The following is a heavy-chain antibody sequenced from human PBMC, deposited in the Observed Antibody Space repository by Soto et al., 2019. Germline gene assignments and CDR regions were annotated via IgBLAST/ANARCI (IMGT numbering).Heavy chain of an antibody. Sequence: GGSLRLSCAASGFTVSSNYMSWVRQVPGKGLEWVSVVYSGGNTFYADSVKGRFTISRDNSKNTVYLQMNSLRVEDTAVYYCEAYGSGEFDFWGQGTPVTVSA. CDR3: EAYGSGEFDF. D-gene: IGHD3-10*01. V-gene: IGHV3-66*01. CDR2: VYSGGNT. J-gene: IGHJ4*02. CDR1: GFTVSSNY.